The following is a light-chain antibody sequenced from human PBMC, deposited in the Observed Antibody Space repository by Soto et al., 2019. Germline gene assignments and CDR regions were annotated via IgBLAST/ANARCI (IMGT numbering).Light chain of an antibody. Sequence: EIPLTQSPSSLAASVGDRLTLTCRASRNVSIYLNWYQHKPGRGPTLLIHATSNLQIGVPSRFSGSGSGTEFTLTISSLEPEDFGTYYCQQSYKMTFFGQGTRLEIK. V-gene: IGKV1-39*01. CDR1: RNVSIY. J-gene: IGKJ5*01. CDR2: ATS. CDR3: QQSYKMTF.